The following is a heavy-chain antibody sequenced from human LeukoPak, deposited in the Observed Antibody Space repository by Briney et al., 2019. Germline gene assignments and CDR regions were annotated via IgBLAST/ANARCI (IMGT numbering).Heavy chain of an antibody. J-gene: IGHJ4*02. CDR1: GFTFSSYW. Sequence: PGGSLRLSCAASGFTFSSYWMSWVRQAPGKGLEWVAKIKEDGREKYYVDSVKGRFTISRDNAKNSLYLQMNSLRAEDTAVYYRAKDEVGGHFEHWGQGTLVTVSS. CDR3: AKDEVGGHFEH. V-gene: IGHV3-7*01. CDR2: IKEDGREK. D-gene: IGHD1-26*01.